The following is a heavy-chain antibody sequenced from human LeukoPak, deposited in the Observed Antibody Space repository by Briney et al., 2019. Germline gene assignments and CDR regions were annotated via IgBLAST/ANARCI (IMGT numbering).Heavy chain of an antibody. CDR3: AREIEWELLRPYYYYYYMDV. J-gene: IGHJ6*03. CDR2: IKQGGSEK. D-gene: IGHD1-26*01. CDR1: GFTFSSYW. V-gene: IGHV3-7*01. Sequence: GGSLRLSCAASGFTFSSYWMSWVRQAPGKGLEWVANIKQGGSEKYYVDSVKGRFTISRDNAKNSLYLQMNSLRAEDTAVYYCAREIEWELLRPYYYYYYMDVWGKGTTVTVSS.